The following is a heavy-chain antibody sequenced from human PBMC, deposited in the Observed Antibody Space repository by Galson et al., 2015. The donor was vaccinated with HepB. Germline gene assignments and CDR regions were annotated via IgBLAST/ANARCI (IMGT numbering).Heavy chain of an antibody. J-gene: IGHJ6*02. D-gene: IGHD6-13*01. CDR3: ASGRIAAAGTNYYYYGMDV. Sequence: SLRLSCAASGFRFSSYWMTWVRQAPGKGLEWVAVISYDGSNKYYADSVKGRFTISRDNSKNTLYLQMNSLRAEDTAVYYCASGRIAAAGTNYYYYGMDVWGQGTTVTVSS. CDR1: GFRFSSYW. V-gene: IGHV3-30-3*01. CDR2: ISYDGSNK.